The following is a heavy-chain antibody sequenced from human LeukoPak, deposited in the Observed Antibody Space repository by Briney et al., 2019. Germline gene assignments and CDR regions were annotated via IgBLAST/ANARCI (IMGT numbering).Heavy chain of an antibody. J-gene: IGHJ6*03. CDR2: INDSGRI. CDR3: ARRWNYGRNYYIDV. D-gene: IGHD1-7*01. Sequence: SETLSLTCAVYGGSFSNYYWSWIRQTPGKGMEWIGEINDSGRINYNPSLMSRVTVSVDTSKNQFSLRLMSVTATDTAVYYCARRWNYGRNYYIDVWGKGATVSVSS. V-gene: IGHV4-34*01. CDR1: GGSFSNYY.